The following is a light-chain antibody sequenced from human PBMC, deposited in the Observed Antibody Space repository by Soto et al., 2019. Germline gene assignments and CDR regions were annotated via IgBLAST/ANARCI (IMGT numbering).Light chain of an antibody. J-gene: IGKJ5*01. V-gene: IGKV3-20*01. CDR3: QQYGSSIT. CDR2: GAS. Sequence: DIVLTQSPGTLSLSPGQRATLSCRASQSVDNYLDWYQQKPGQAPRLLIYGASSRATGIPDRFSGSGSGTDFTLTISRLEPEDFAVYYCQQYGSSITFGQGTRLEIK. CDR1: QSVDNY.